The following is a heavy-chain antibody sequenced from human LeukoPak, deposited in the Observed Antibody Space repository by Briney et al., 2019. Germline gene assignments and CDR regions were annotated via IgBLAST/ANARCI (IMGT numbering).Heavy chain of an antibody. CDR1: GYPSRNYD. CDR3: ARLSSHYGDYKVDP. V-gene: IGHV1-8*01. Sequence: ASVKVSCKTSGYPSRNYDINWVRQATGQGLEWMGWINPHSGKTGYAQKFQGRVTMTTDTSANTAYMDLSSLRSEDTAVYYCARLSSHYGDYKVDPWGQGTLVTVSS. D-gene: IGHD4-17*01. CDR2: INPHSGKT. J-gene: IGHJ5*02.